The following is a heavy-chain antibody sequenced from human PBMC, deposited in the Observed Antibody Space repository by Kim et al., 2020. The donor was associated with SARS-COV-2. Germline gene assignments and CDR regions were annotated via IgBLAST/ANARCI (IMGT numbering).Heavy chain of an antibody. CDR1: GFTFSSYS. D-gene: IGHD6-13*01. V-gene: IGHV3-21*01. Sequence: GGSLRLSCAASGFTFSSYSMNWVRQAPGKGLEWVSSISSSSSYIYYADSVKGRFTISRDNAKNSLYLQMNSLRAEDTAVYYCARDAAAAGLDYYGMDVWGQGTTVTVSS. CDR2: ISSSSSYI. J-gene: IGHJ6*02. CDR3: ARDAAAAGLDYYGMDV.